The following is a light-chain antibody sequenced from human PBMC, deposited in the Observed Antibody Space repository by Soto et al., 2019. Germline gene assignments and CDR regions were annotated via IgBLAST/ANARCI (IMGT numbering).Light chain of an antibody. J-gene: IGKJ1*01. Sequence: DIQMTQSPSTLSASVGDRVTMTCRASQSIGSWLAWYQHKPGRAPNLMIYDASSLESGVSSRFSGSGSGTEFTLTISSLQPDDFATYYCQQYNNYPRTFGQGTKVDIK. CDR1: QSIGSW. V-gene: IGKV1-5*01. CDR3: QQYNNYPRT. CDR2: DAS.